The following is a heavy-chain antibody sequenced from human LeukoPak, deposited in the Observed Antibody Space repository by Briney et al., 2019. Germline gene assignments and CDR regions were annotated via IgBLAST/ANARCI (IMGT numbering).Heavy chain of an antibody. D-gene: IGHD2-2*02. Sequence: GGSLLLSCAASGFTFSSYSMNWVRPAPGKGLEWVSSISSSSSYIYYAGSVKGRFTISRDNAKNSLYLQMNSLRAEDTAVYYCARDFLGYCSSTSCYSASWGQGTLVTVSS. CDR3: ARDFLGYCSSTSCYSAS. J-gene: IGHJ4*02. CDR2: ISSSSSYI. V-gene: IGHV3-21*01. CDR1: GFTFSSYS.